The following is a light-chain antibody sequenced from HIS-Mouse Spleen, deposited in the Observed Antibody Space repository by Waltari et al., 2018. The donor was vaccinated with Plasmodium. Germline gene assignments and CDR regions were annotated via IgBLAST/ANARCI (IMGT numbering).Light chain of an antibody. CDR2: GAS. V-gene: IGKV3-15*01. J-gene: IGKJ3*01. CDR3: QQYNNWSFT. CDR1: QSGSSN. Sequence: EIVMTQSPAPLSVSPGERATLPCRPSQSGSSNLAWYQQKPGQAPRLLIYGASTRATGIPARFSGSGSGTEFTLTISSLQSEDFAVYYCQQYNNWSFTFGPGTKVDIK.